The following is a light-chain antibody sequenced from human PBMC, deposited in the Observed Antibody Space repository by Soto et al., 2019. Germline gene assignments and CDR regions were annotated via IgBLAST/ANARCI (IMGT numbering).Light chain of an antibody. J-gene: IGKJ1*01. CDR3: QQRSNWWT. CDR1: QSVSSN. Sequence: EIVMTHSPATLSVSPWERATLSCRASQSVSSNLAWYQQKPGQAPRLLIYGASTRATGIPARFSGSGSGTEFTLTISSLQSEDFAIYYCQQRSNWWTFGQGTKVDIK. CDR2: GAS. V-gene: IGKV3-15*01.